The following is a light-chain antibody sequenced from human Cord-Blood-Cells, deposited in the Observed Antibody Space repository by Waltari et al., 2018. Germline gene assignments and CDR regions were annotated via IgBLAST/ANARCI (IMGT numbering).Light chain of an antibody. Sequence: EIVLTQSPGTLSLSPGERATLSCRASQSVSSSYLAWYQQKPGQAPRLLIYGAASRATGIPDRFRGSGCGTDFTRTISRLEPEDFAVYYCQQYGSSPPWTFGEGTKVEIK. CDR2: GAA. V-gene: IGKV3-20*01. CDR3: QQYGSSPPWT. CDR1: QSVSSSY. J-gene: IGKJ1*01.